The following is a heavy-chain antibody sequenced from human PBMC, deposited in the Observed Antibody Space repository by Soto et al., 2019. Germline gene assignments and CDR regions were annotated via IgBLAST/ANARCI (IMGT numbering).Heavy chain of an antibody. CDR2: FSLSGTT. CDR3: ARGMTPPGAPAWYYFDS. Sequence: SETLSLTCTVSGASITGSSYWSFIRQPAGKGLEWIGRFSLSGTTNYNPSLRSRVTMSADVSKNQFSLRLTSVTAADTALYYCARGMTPPGAPAWYYFDSWGQGTLVTVSS. V-gene: IGHV4-4*07. CDR1: GASITGSSY. J-gene: IGHJ4*02. D-gene: IGHD2-8*02.